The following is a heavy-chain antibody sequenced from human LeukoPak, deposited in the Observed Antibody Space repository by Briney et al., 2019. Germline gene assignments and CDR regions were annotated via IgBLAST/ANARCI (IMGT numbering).Heavy chain of an antibody. V-gene: IGHV4-59*08. CDR1: GGSISSYY. J-gene: IGHJ5*02. CDR3: ARHEDSSSPFDP. D-gene: IGHD6-13*01. Sequence: SETLSLTCTVSGGSISSYYWSWIRQPPGKGLEWIGYIYYSGSTNYNPSLKSRVTISVDTSKNQFSLKLSSVTAADTAVYYCARHEDSSSPFDPWGQGTLVTVSS. CDR2: IYYSGST.